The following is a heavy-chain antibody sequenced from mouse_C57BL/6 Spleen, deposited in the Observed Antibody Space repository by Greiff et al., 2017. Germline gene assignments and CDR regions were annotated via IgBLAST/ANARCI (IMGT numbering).Heavy chain of an antibody. Sequence: EVMLVESGGGLVKPGGSLKLSCAASGFTFSDYGMNWVRQAPEKGLEWVAYISSGSITIYYADTVKGRFTISRDNAKNTLCLQLTILRSEDTAMYYCARLGGTDYFDYWGQGTTLTVSS. CDR2: ISSGSITI. CDR1: GFTFSDYG. J-gene: IGHJ2*01. D-gene: IGHD4-1*01. CDR3: ARLGGTDYFDY. V-gene: IGHV5-17*01.